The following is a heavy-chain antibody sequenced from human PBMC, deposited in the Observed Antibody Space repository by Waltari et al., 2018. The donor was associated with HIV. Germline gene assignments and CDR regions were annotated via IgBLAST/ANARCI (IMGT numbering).Heavy chain of an antibody. Sequence: QLQLQESGPGLVKPSETVSLICTVSGGSIRSNSYYWGWIRQPPGKGVEWIGSVYYSGSTSYNPSLKIRVTISVDPPKNHFSLKLTSITATDSAVYYCARGYCSSRACYTGSWFDPWGQGTLVTVSS. D-gene: IGHD2-8*01. V-gene: IGHV4-39*02. J-gene: IGHJ5*02. CDR1: GGSIRSNSYY. CDR3: ARGYCSSRACYTGSWFDP. CDR2: VYYSGST.